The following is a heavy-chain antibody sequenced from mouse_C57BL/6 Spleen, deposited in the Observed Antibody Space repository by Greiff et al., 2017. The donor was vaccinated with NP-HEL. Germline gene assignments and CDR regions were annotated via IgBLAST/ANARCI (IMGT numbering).Heavy chain of an antibody. Sequence: VQLQQPGAELVMPGASVKLSCKASGYTFTSYWMHWVKQRPGQGLEWIGEIDPSDSYTNYNQKFKSKSTLTVDKSSSTAYMQLSSLTSEDSAVYYCARDGPFAYWGQGTLVTVSA. J-gene: IGHJ3*01. CDR3: ARDGPFAY. V-gene: IGHV1-69*01. CDR2: IDPSDSYT. D-gene: IGHD2-3*01. CDR1: GYTFTSYW.